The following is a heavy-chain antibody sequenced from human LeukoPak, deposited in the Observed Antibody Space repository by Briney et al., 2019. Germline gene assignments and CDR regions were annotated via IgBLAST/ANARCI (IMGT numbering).Heavy chain of an antibody. CDR2: VNRDGSET. Sequence: GRSLRLSCAAAAFALSCHWMTCVRLVAGGGPEWVANVNRDGSETYYLDSVKGRFTISKDNAKHSLYLQMNSLRAEDTALYHCARNNGMDVWGQGTTVIVSS. CDR3: ARNNGMDV. J-gene: IGHJ6*02. CDR1: AFALSCHW. V-gene: IGHV3-7*03.